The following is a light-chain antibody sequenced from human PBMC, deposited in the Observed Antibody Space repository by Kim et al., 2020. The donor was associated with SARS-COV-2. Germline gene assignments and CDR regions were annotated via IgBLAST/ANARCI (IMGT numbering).Light chain of an antibody. CDR2: GAS. V-gene: IGKV3-20*01. Sequence: EIVLTQSPGTLYLSPGERATLSCRASQSVSSSYLAWYQQKPGQAPRLLMYGASSRATGIPDRFSGSGSGTDFSLTISRLEPEDFAVYYCQQYGSSPSVTFGQGTRLEIK. J-gene: IGKJ5*01. CDR1: QSVSSSY. CDR3: QQYGSSPSVT.